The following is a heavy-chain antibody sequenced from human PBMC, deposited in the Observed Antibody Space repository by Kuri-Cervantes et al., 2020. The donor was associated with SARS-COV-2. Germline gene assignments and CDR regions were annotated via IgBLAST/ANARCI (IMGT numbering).Heavy chain of an antibody. CDR3: AKDLVSSSTSCYDY. D-gene: IGHD2-2*01. V-gene: IGHV3-30-3*01. J-gene: IGHJ4*02. CDR2: ISYDGSNK. CDR1: GFTFSSYA. Sequence: GESLKTSCAASGFTFSSYAMHWVRQAPGKGLEWVAVISYDGSNKYYADSVKGRFTISRDNSKNTLYLQMNSLRAEDTAVYYCAKDLVSSSTSCYDYWGQGTLVTVSS.